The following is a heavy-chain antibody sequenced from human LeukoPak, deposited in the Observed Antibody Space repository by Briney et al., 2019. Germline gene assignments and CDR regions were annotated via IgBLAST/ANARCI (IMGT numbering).Heavy chain of an antibody. J-gene: IGHJ4*02. CDR3: AREVPSFYFDY. CDR1: GFTFSSYS. V-gene: IGHV3-21*01. CDR2: ISSSSSYI. Sequence: TGGSLRLSCAASGFTFSSYSMNWVRQAPGKGLEWVSSISSSSSYIYYADSVKGRFTISRDNAKNSLYLQMNSLRAEDTAVYYCAREVPSFYFDYWGQGTLVTVSS.